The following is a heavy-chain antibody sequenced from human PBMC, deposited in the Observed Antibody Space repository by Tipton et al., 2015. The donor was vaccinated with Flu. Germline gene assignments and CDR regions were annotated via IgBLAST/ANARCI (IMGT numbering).Heavy chain of an antibody. D-gene: IGHD3-10*01. Sequence: GSLRLSCAASGFNLSTYEVNWVRQAPGKGLEWISYISVNSRAKYYVDSVKGRFTISRDNAKNSLFLQMNSLRAEDTAVYYCVRKGFGDYWGQGILVTVSS. V-gene: IGHV3-48*03. CDR1: GFNLSTYE. CDR2: ISVNSRAK. J-gene: IGHJ4*02. CDR3: VRKGFGDY.